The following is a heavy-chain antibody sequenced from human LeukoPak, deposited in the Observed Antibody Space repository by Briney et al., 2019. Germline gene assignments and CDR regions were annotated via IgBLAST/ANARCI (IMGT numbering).Heavy chain of an antibody. CDR3: ARDSGYDYRFGFDY. CDR2: ISSSGSTI. Sequence: GGSLRLSCAASGFTFSSYEMNWVRQAPGKGLEWVSYISSSGSTIYYADSVKGRFTISRDNAKNSLYLQMNSLRAEDTAVYYCARDSGYDYRFGFDYWGQGTLVTVSS. V-gene: IGHV3-48*03. CDR1: GFTFSSYE. D-gene: IGHD5-12*01. J-gene: IGHJ4*02.